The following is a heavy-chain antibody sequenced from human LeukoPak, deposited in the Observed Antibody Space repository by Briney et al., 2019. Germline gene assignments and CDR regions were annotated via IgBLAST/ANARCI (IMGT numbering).Heavy chain of an antibody. CDR2: IYHSGST. V-gene: IGHV4-38-2*01. CDR3: ARHRAGWDSPDPFFDY. CDR1: GYSISSGYH. D-gene: IGHD1-26*01. Sequence: SETLSLTCAVSGYSISSGYHWGWIRQPPGKGLEWMGSIYHSGSTYYNPSLKSRVTISVDTSKNQFSLKLSSVTAADTAVYYCARHRAGWDSPDPFFDYWGQGTLVTVSS. J-gene: IGHJ4*02.